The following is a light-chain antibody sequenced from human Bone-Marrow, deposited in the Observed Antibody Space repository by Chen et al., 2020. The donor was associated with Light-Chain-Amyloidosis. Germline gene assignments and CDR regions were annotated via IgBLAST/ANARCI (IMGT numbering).Light chain of an antibody. CDR2: DDS. J-gene: IGLJ3*02. CDR1: NIGSSS. V-gene: IGLV3-21*02. CDR3: QVWDRSSDRPV. Sequence: SYVLTQPSSVSVDPGQAATIACGGNNIGSSSLHWYQQTPGQAPLLVVYDDSDRPSGIPERLSGSNSGNTATLTISRVEAGDEADYYCQVWDRSSDRPVFGGGTKLTVL.